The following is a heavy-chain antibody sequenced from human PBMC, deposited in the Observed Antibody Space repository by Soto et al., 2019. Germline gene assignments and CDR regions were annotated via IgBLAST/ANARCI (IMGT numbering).Heavy chain of an antibody. CDR2: INPSGGST. Sequence: GASVKVSCKASGYTLTSYYMHWVRQAPGQGLEWMGIINPSGGSTNYAQKFQGRVTMTRDTSTSTVYMELSSLRSEDTAVYYCARGPPGYCSGGSCYGANYYYGMDVWGQGTTVTVSS. CDR3: ARGPPGYCSGGSCYGANYYYGMDV. J-gene: IGHJ6*02. V-gene: IGHV1-46*03. D-gene: IGHD2-15*01. CDR1: GYTLTSYY.